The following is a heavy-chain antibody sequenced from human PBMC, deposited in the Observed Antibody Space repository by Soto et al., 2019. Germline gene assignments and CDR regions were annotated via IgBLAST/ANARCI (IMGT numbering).Heavy chain of an antibody. V-gene: IGHV5-51*01. CDR3: AGRTTVTTWNYSFYYGMDX. Sequence: GESLKISCKGSGYSFTSYWIGWVRQMPGKGLEWMGIIYTGDYDTRYSPSFQGKVTISADKSISTAYLQWSSLKDSDTAMYYCAGRTTVTTWNYSFYYGMDXWGQVTTGTVS. CDR2: IYTGDYDT. J-gene: IGHJ6*02. CDR1: GYSFTSYW. D-gene: IGHD4-17*01.